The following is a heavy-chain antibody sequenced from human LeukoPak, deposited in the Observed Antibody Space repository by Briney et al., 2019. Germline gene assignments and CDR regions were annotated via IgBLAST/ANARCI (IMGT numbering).Heavy chain of an antibody. D-gene: IGHD6-13*01. CDR1: GYTFTSCW. CDR3: ARAPRNSSTMLDY. J-gene: IGHJ4*02. Sequence: GASVKVSCKASGYTFTSCWIQWVRQAPGQGLEWVTLINANDGSTTYAPKFQGRVTVTRDTSTNTVYMDTTSLTSEDTAVYYCARAPRNSSTMLDYWGQGTLVTVSS. CDR2: INANDGST. V-gene: IGHV1-46*01.